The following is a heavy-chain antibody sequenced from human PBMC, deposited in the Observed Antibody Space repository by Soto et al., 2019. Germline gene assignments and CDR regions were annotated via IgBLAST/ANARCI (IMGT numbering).Heavy chain of an antibody. CDR2: VYSSGST. CDR3: ARHLPNYYYYYMDV. V-gene: IGHV4-59*08. Sequence: QVQLEESGPGLVKASETLSLTCTVSGGSITNNYWSWIRQFPGKGLEWIGYVYSSGSTKHNPSLKSRVTISVDTAKNQFSLKLSSVTAADTAIYSCARHLPNYYYYYMDVWGKGTTVTVSS. CDR1: GGSITNNY. D-gene: IGHD2-8*01. J-gene: IGHJ6*03.